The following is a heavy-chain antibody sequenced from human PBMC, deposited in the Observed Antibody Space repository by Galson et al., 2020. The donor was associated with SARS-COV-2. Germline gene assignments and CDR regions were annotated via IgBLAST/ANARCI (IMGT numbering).Heavy chain of an antibody. D-gene: IGHD2-2*01. V-gene: IGHV4-61*01. Sequence: SETLSLTCTVSGGSVSSGSYYWSWIRQPPGKGLEWIGYIYNSGGTNYNPSLKSRVTISVDTSKNQFSLRLNSVTAADTAVYYCPSLYCSSTNCLDAFDIWGQVTMVTVSS. CDR2: IYNSGGT. CDR3: PSLYCSSTNCLDAFDI. CDR1: GGSVSSGSYY. J-gene: IGHJ3*02.